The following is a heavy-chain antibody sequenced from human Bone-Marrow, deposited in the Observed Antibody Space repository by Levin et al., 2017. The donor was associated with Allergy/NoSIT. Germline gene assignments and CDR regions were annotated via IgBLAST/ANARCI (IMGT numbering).Heavy chain of an antibody. J-gene: IGHJ3*02. CDR3: TRAQVPFRLSERNVAFEM. CDR1: GYTFIGHY. D-gene: IGHD2/OR15-2a*01. CDR2: INPLSGGI. V-gene: IGHV1-2*06. Sequence: GESLKISCRSSGYTFIGHYIHWVRRAPGRGLEWMGRINPLSGGIDFAPQFQGRILMTRDTTRTTAYLELPSLRPDDAAVYYCTRAQVPFRLSERNVAFEMWGQGTLVSVS.